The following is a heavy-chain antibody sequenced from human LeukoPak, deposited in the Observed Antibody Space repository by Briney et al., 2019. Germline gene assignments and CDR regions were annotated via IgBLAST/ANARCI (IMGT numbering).Heavy chain of an antibody. J-gene: IGHJ4*02. CDR3: ARHLAGHFGGFYFDY. Sequence: PSETLSLTCTVSGGSISSSSYYWGWIRQPPGKGLEWIGSIYYSGSTYYNPSLKSRVTISVDTSKNQFSLKPNSVTAADTAVYYCARHLAGHFGGFYFDYWGQGTLVTVSS. CDR1: GGSISSSSYY. V-gene: IGHV4-39*07. D-gene: IGHD2-21*01. CDR2: IYYSGST.